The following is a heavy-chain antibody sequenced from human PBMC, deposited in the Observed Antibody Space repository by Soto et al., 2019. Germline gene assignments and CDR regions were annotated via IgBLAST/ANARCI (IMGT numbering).Heavy chain of an antibody. V-gene: IGHV4-59*12. J-gene: IGHJ4*02. CDR1: GGSISSYY. Sequence: SETLSVTCTVSGGSISSYYWSWIRQPPGKGLEWIGYIYYSGSTNYNPSLKSRVTISVDTSKNQFSLKLISMTAADTAVYYCASYLGSVGFDYWGQGALVTVSS. D-gene: IGHD3-10*01. CDR3: ASYLGSVGFDY. CDR2: IYYSGST.